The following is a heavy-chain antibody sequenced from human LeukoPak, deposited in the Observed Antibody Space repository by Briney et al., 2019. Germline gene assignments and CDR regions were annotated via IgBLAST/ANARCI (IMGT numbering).Heavy chain of an antibody. Sequence: PSETLSLTCTVSGGSISSYYWGWIRQPPGKGLEWIGYIYYSGSTNYNPSLKSRVTISVDTSKNQFSLKLSSVTAADTAVYYCARANSGWYLSTYNWFDPWGQGTLVTVSS. V-gene: IGHV4-59*01. CDR1: GGSISSYY. D-gene: IGHD6-19*01. CDR2: IYYSGST. J-gene: IGHJ5*02. CDR3: ARANSGWYLSTYNWFDP.